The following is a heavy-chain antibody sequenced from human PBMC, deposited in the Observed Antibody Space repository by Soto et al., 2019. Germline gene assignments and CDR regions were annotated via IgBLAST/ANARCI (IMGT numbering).Heavy chain of an antibody. CDR1: GGSISSGGYY. V-gene: IGHV4-31*03. J-gene: IGHJ6*02. CDR3: SRVLIAARPPAPPREDV. D-gene: IGHD6-6*01. CDR2: IYYSGIT. Sequence: PSETLSLTCTVSGGSISSGGYYWSWIRQHPGKGLEWIGYIYYSGITYYNPSLKSRVTISLDTSKNQFSLKLSSVTAADTAVYYCSRVLIAARPPAPPREDVWGQGTTVTVSS.